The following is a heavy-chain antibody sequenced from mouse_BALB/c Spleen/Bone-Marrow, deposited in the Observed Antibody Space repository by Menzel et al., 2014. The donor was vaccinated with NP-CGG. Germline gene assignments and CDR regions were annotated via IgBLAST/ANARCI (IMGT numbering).Heavy chain of an antibody. CDR3: APYYYGRWFTY. CDR1: GFNIKDPY. V-gene: IGHV14-3*02. J-gene: IGHJ3*01. D-gene: IGHD1-1*01. CDR2: IDPANGNT. Sequence: VQLKESGAELVKPGASVKLSCTASGFNIKDPYMHWVKQRPEQGLEWIGRIDPANGNTKYDPKFQGKATITADTSSNTAYLQLSNLTSEDTAVYYCAPYYYGRWFTYWGQGTLVTVSA.